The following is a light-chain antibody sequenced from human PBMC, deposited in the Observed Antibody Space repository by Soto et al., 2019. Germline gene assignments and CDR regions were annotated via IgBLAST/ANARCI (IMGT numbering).Light chain of an antibody. CDR3: QQRTNWPPLT. CDR1: QSVSSD. V-gene: IGKV3-11*01. CDR2: DAS. Sequence: EIVLTQSPATLSLSPGERATFSCRASQSVSSDLVWYQQKPGQAPRLLIYDASNRATGVPARFSGSGSGTDFTLTISSLEPEDFAVYYCQQRTNWPPLTFGGGTKGRSN. J-gene: IGKJ4*01.